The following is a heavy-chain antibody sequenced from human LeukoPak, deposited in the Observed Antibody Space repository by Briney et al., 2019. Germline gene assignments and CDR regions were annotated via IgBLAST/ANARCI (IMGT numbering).Heavy chain of an antibody. Sequence: GGSLRLSCAASGFTFSDYYMSWIRQAPGKGLEWVSYISDRGDTIYNADSVKGRFTVSRDNANNSVSLQMNSLSADDTAVYYCARLKAGNWGPGTLVTVSS. CDR2: ISDRGDTI. V-gene: IGHV3-11*01. J-gene: IGHJ4*02. CDR3: ARLKAGN. CDR1: GFTFSDYY.